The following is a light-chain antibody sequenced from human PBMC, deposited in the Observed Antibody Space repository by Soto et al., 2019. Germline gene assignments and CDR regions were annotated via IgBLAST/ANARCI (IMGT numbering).Light chain of an antibody. J-gene: IGLJ1*01. CDR1: SSDIGGYNF. V-gene: IGLV2-14*01. CDR2: EVS. CDR3: TSYRPTTTLLYV. Sequence: QSALTQPASVSGSPGQSITISCTGTSSDIGGYNFVSWYQHHPGRAPKLMIYEVSNRPSGVSNRFSGSKSGDTASLTISGLQAEDEADYYCTSYRPTTTLLYVFGTGTKLTVL.